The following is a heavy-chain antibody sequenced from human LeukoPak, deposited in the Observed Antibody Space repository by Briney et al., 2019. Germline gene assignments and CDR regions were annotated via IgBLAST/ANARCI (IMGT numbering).Heavy chain of an antibody. CDR2: ISSSSSTI. D-gene: IGHD6-19*01. CDR3: AREGAGTDFDY. V-gene: IGHV3-48*04. J-gene: IGHJ4*02. Sequence: QPGGSLRLSCAASGFTFSSYSMNWVRQAPGKGLEWVSYISSSSSTIYYADSVKGRFTISRDNAKNSLYLQMNSLRAEDTAVYYCAREGAGTDFDYWGQGTLVTVSS. CDR1: GFTFSSYS.